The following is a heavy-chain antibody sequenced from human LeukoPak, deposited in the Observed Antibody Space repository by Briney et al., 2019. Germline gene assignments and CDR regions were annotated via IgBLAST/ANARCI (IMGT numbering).Heavy chain of an antibody. J-gene: IGHJ4*02. CDR1: GFTVSSNY. D-gene: IGHD2-15*01. V-gene: IGHV3-23*01. Sequence: GGSLRLSCAASGFTVSSNYMSWVRQAPGKGLEWVSAISGSGGSTYYADSVKGRFTISRDNSKNTLYLQMNSLRAEDTAVYYCAKEGGGLLAATLDYWGQGTLVTVSS. CDR2: ISGSGGST. CDR3: AKEGGGLLAATLDY.